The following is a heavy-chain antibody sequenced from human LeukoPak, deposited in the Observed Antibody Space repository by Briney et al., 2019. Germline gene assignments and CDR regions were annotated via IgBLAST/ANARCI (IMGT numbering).Heavy chain of an antibody. CDR1: GGSISSSSYY. J-gene: IGHJ5*02. CDR3: ARVAWIQLNNWFDP. V-gene: IGHV4-39*07. CDR2: IYYSGST. Sequence: NPSETLSLTCTVSGGSISSSSYYWGWIRQPPGKGLEWIGSIYYSGSTYYNPSLKSRVTISVDTSKNQFSLKLSSVTAADTAVYYCARVAWIQLNNWFDPWGQGTLVTVSS. D-gene: IGHD5-18*01.